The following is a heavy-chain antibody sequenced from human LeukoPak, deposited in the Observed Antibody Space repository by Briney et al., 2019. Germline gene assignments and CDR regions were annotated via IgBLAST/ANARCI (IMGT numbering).Heavy chain of an antibody. CDR1: GYSFNTYG. Sequence: ASVRVSCKTSGYSFNTYGISWVRQAPGQRLEWMGWISTYNGNTDYAPKLQGRVTMTIDTYTSTAYMELRSLRSDDTAVYFCAREEYVWGSYRYVDYWGQGSLVTVSS. J-gene: IGHJ4*02. CDR2: ISTYNGNT. CDR3: AREEYVWGSYRYVDY. V-gene: IGHV1-18*01. D-gene: IGHD3-16*02.